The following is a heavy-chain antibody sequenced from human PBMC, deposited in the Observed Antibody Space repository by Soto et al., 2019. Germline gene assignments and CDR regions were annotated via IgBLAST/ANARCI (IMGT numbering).Heavy chain of an antibody. V-gene: IGHV3-30-3*01. D-gene: IGHD2-15*01. Sequence: QVQLVESGGGVVQPGRSLRLSCAASGFTFSSYAMHWVRQAPGKGLEWVAVISYDGSNKYYADSVKGRFTTSRDNSKNTLYLQMNSLRAEDTAVYYCARYRGDWYCSGGSCFIFDYWGQGTLVTVSS. CDR2: ISYDGSNK. CDR1: GFTFSSYA. CDR3: ARYRGDWYCSGGSCFIFDY. J-gene: IGHJ4*02.